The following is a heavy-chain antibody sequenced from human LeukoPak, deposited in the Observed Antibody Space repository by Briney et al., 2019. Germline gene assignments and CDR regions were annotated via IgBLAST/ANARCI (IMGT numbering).Heavy chain of an antibody. V-gene: IGHV4-39*01. J-gene: IGHJ3*02. CDR3: ARHLAVSRYAFDI. D-gene: IGHD6-19*01. CDR1: GGSISSSSYY. Sequence: SETLFLTCTVSGGSISSSSYYWGWIRQPPGKGLEWIGSIYYSGSTYYNPSLKSRVTISVDTSKNQFSLKLSSVTAADTAVYYCARHLAVSRYAFDIWGQGTMVTVSS. CDR2: IYYSGST.